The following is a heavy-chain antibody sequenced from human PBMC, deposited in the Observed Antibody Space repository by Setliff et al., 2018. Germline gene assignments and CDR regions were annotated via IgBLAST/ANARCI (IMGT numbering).Heavy chain of an antibody. CDR3: ATEGEYSSSWDAFGI. J-gene: IGHJ3*02. CDR2: ISSSGSAK. D-gene: IGHD6-13*01. CDR1: GFTFTVYA. Sequence: GGSLRPSCVASGFTFTVYAMSWVRQAPWKGLEWVSYISSSGSAKYYADSMKGRFTIPRDNAKNSLYLQMNSLRAEDTAVYYCATEGEYSSSWDAFGIWGQGTMVTVSS. V-gene: IGHV3-48*03.